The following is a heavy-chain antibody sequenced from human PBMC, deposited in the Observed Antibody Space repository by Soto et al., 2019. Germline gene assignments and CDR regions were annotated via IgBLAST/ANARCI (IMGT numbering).Heavy chain of an antibody. Sequence: QVQLVQSGAEVKKPGSSVKVSCKASGGTFSSYAISWVRQAPGQGLEWMGGIIPIFGTANYAQKFQGRVTITADESTSTGYMELRRLRAEDTAVYYCAKDLMGGGREGGGGDYYYYGMDVWGQGTTVTVSS. CDR2: IIPIFGTA. D-gene: IGHD2-8*01. V-gene: IGHV1-69*01. J-gene: IGHJ6*02. CDR1: GGTFSSYA. CDR3: AKDLMGGGREGGGGDYYYYGMDV.